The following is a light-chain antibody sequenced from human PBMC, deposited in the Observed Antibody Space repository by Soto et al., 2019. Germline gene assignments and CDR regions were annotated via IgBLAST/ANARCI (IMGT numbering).Light chain of an antibody. CDR1: QTISIF. CDR3: QQSYSTPYT. V-gene: IGKV1-39*01. Sequence: DIQMTQSPSSLSASVGDRVTITCRASQTISIFLNWYQQKPGKAPKLLIYGPSTLQSGVTSRFGDSGSGTNFTLTISNLQPEDFATYYCQQSYSTPYTFGQGTKLEIK. CDR2: GPS. J-gene: IGKJ2*01.